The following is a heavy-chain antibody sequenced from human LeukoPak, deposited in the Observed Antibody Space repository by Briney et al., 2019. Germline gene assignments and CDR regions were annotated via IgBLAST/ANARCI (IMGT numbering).Heavy chain of an antibody. CDR3: VRDGVGAPPFDY. J-gene: IGHJ4*02. Sequence: HSGGALRLCCATSGFTFSSHWMHWMPQTPGKGLVWVSRIKGDGSSTSYADSVKGRFTISRDNAKNTLYLQMNSLRVEDTAVYYCVRDGVGAPPFDYWGQGTLVTVSS. CDR2: IKGDGSST. D-gene: IGHD1-26*01. CDR1: GFTFSSHW. V-gene: IGHV3-74*01.